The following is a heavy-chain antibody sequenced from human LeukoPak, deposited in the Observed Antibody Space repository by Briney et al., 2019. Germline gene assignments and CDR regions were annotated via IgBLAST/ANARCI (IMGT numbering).Heavy chain of an antibody. CDR2: IYADGST. CDR3: ARDQCRPYYHYNGMDV. J-gene: IGHJ6*02. D-gene: IGHD2-2*01. CDR1: GFTVSSNY. V-gene: IGHV3-66*01. Sequence: GGSLRLSCAVSGFTVSSNYMRWVRQAPGRGLQWVSLIYADGSTYYADSVKGRFTISRDNSKNTLYLQMNSLRAEDTGVYYCARDQCRPYYHYNGMDVWGQGTPVTVSS.